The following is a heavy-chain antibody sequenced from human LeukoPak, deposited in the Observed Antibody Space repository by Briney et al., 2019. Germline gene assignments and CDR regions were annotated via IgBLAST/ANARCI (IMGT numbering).Heavy chain of an antibody. Sequence: SETLSLTCTVSGGSISSGSYYWSWIRQPPGKGPEWIGYIYYSGSTNYNPSLKSRVTISVDTSKNQFSLKLSSVTAADTAVYYCARTTEAHSWRTRYYDYYMDVWGKGTTVTVSS. D-gene: IGHD6-13*01. V-gene: IGHV4-61*01. CDR1: GGSISSGSYY. CDR2: IYYSGST. J-gene: IGHJ6*03. CDR3: ARTTEAHSWRTRYYDYYMDV.